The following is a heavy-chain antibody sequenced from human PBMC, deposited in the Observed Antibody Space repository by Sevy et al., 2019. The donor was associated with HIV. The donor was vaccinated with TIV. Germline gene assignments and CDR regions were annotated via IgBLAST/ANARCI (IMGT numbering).Heavy chain of an antibody. V-gene: IGHV4-31*03. D-gene: IGHD3-10*01. CDR1: GGSISSGGYY. CDR3: ARWVGELLPWFDP. Sequence: SETLSLTCTVSGGSISSGGYYWSWIRQHPGKGLEWIGYIYYSGSTYYNPSLKSRVTISVDTSKNQFSLKLSSVTAADTAVYYCARWVGELLPWFDPWGQGTLVTVSS. CDR2: IYYSGST. J-gene: IGHJ5*02.